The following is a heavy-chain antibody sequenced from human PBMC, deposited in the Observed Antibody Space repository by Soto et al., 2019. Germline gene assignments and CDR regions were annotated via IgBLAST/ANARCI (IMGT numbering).Heavy chain of an antibody. CDR3: ARDEYYDSSGYYRPFYWYFDL. J-gene: IGHJ2*01. CDR2: IIPIFGTA. Sequence: SVKVSCKASGGTFSSYAISWVRQAPGQGLEWMGGIIPIFGTANYAQKFQGRVTITADESTSTAYMELSSLRSEDTAVYYCARDEYYDSSGYYRPFYWYFDLWGRGTLVTVSS. V-gene: IGHV1-69*13. CDR1: GGTFSSYA. D-gene: IGHD3-22*01.